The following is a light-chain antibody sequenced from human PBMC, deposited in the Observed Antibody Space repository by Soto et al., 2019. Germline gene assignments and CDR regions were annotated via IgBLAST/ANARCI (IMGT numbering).Light chain of an antibody. CDR2: DVS. V-gene: IGLV2-14*03. CDR1: SSDVGHYNF. Sequence: QSALTQPASVSGSPGQSITISCTGTSSDVGHYNFVSWYQQHPGTAPKLMIYDVSSRPSGVSNRFSGSKSGNSASLTISGLQSDDEADYYCATWDDRVLGIVFGGGTKLTVL. CDR3: ATWDDRVLGIV. J-gene: IGLJ2*01.